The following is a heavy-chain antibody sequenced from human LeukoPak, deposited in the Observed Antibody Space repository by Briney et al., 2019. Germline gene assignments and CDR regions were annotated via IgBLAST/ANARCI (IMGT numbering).Heavy chain of an antibody. CDR1: GYSFTSHW. J-gene: IGHJ6*03. Sequence: GESLKISCKGSGYSFTSHWIGWVRQMPGKGLEWMGIIYPGDSDTRYSPSFQGQVTISADKSISTAYLQWSSLKASDTAMYYCASCGYSGYDSFWSYYYYYMDVWGKGTTVTVSS. CDR3: ASCGYSGYDSFWSYYYYYMDV. D-gene: IGHD5-12*01. V-gene: IGHV5-51*01. CDR2: IYPGDSDT.